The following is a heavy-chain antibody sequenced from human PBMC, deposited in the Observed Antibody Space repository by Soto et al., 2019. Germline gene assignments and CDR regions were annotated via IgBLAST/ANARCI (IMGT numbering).Heavy chain of an antibody. D-gene: IGHD3-10*01. CDR2: IYSGGYT. CDR1: GFTVSNNY. CDR3: ATAPGGGGY. J-gene: IGHJ4*02. V-gene: IGHV3-53*01. Sequence: EVQLVESGGGLIQPGGSLRLSCAVSGFTVSNNYMSWVRQAPGRGLEGVSVIYSGGYTAYGDSVKGRFTIPRENSKKTLYLQMDRRRADATAVFYCATAPGGGGYWGQGTLVTVSS.